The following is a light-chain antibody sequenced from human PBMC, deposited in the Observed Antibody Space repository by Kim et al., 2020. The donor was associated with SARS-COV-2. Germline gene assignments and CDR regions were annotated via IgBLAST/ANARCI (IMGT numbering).Light chain of an antibody. CDR3: QQYGGSPWT. V-gene: IGKV3-20*01. CDR2: GTS. J-gene: IGKJ1*01. Sequence: GESAPPSGRASQRVISSSLALYQQKPGQAPRLLIYGTSSRATGIPDRFSGSGSGTNFTLTISRLEPEDFAVYYCQQYGGSPWTFGQGTKVDIK. CDR1: QRVISSS.